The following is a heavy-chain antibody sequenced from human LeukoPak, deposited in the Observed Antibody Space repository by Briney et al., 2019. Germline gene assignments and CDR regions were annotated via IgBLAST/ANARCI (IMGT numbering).Heavy chain of an antibody. J-gene: IGHJ6*02. CDR1: GGSISSGGYS. CDR3: ARGVTETNYYYYGMDV. V-gene: IGHV4-30-2*01. Sequence: SETLSLTCAVSGGSISSGGYSWSWLRQPPGKGLEWMGYIYHSGSTYYNPSLKSRITISVDRSKNQFSLKLSSVTAADTAVYYCARGVTETNYYYYGMDVWGQGTTVTVSS. CDR2: IYHSGST. D-gene: IGHD4-17*01.